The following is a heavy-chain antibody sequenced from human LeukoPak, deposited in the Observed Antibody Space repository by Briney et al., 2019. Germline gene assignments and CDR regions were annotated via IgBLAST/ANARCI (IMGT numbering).Heavy chain of an antibody. D-gene: IGHD3-10*01. CDR1: GGSFSGYY. Sequence: SETLSLTCAVYGGSFSGYYWSWIRQPPGKGLEWIGEINHSGSTNYNPSLKSRVTISVDTSKNQFSLKLSSVTAADTAVYYCARRVLLWFGELLDYFDYWGQGTLVTVSS. V-gene: IGHV4-34*01. CDR2: INHSGST. CDR3: ARRVLLWFGELLDYFDY. J-gene: IGHJ4*02.